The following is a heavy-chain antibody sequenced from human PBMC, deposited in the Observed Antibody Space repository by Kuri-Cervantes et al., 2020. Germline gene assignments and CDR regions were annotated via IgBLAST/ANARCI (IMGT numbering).Heavy chain of an antibody. Sequence: GESLKISCAASGFTFSSYGMHWVRQAPGKGLEWVAVIWYDGSNKYYADSVKGRFTISRDNAKNTVSLQMNSLRAEDTAVYYCARVGVTDDYWGQGTLVTVSS. CDR1: GFTFSSYG. V-gene: IGHV3-33*01. CDR3: ARVGVTDDY. CDR2: IWYDGSNK. D-gene: IGHD2-21*02. J-gene: IGHJ4*02.